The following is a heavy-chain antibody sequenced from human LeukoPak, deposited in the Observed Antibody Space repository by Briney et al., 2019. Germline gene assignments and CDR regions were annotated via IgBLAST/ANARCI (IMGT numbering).Heavy chain of an antibody. D-gene: IGHD6-13*01. CDR3: ARREEAACKDHAFDI. V-gene: IGHV5-51*01. Sequence: GESLQISCKGSGYSFTGYWIGWVRQMPGKGLEWMGIIYPGDSDTRYSPSFQGQVTIPADKSSSTAYLQWSSLKASDTAMYYWARREEAACKDHAFDIWGQGKMVTVSS. CDR1: GYSFTGYW. CDR2: IYPGDSDT. J-gene: IGHJ3*02.